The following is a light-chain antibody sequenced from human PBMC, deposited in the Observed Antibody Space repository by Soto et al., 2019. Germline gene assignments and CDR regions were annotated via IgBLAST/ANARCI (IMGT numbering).Light chain of an antibody. V-gene: IGLV1-40*01. CDR1: SSNIGAGYD. J-gene: IGLJ1*01. CDR2: GNS. Sequence: QSVLTQPPSVSGAPGQRVTISCTGSSSNIGAGYDVHWYQQLPGTAPKLLIYGNSNRPSGVTDRFSGSKSGTSAYLAITGLPAEDEADYYCKSYDSSVFYIFGTGTKVTVL. CDR3: KSYDSSVFYI.